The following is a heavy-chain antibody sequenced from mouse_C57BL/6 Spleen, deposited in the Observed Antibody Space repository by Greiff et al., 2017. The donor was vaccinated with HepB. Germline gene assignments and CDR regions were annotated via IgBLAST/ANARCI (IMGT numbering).Heavy chain of an antibody. CDR2: INPNYGTT. CDR3: ARGNYYGSSYPPYVEV. CDR1: GYSFTDYN. V-gene: IGHV1-39*01. Sequence: EVQLQQSGPELVKPGASVKISCKASGYSFTDYNMNWVKQSNGKSLEWIGVINPNYGTTSYNQKFKGKATLTVDQSSSTAYMQLNSLTSEDSAVYYCARGNYYGSSYPPYVEVWGTGTTVTVSS. J-gene: IGHJ1*03. D-gene: IGHD1-1*01.